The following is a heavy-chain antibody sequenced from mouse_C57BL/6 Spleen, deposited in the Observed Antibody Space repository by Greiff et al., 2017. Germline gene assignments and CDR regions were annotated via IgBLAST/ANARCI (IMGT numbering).Heavy chain of an antibody. J-gene: IGHJ3*01. CDR2: ISSGSSTI. D-gene: IGHD4-1*01. V-gene: IGHV5-17*01. CDR1: GFTFSDYG. Sequence: EVQGVESGGGLVKPGGSLKLSCAASGFTFSDYGMHWVRQAPEKGLEWVAYISSGSSTIYYADTVKGRFTISRDKAKNTLFLQMTSRRSEDTAMYYGARRGNGDGAYWGQGTRVTVSA. CDR3: ARRGNGDGAY.